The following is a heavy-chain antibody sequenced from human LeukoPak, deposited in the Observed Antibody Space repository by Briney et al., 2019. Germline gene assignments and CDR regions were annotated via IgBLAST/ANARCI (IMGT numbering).Heavy chain of an antibody. CDR3: ARGESGNYALGY. J-gene: IGHJ4*02. CDR1: AFSVSGNY. CDR2: LYSGGHT. D-gene: IGHD1-26*01. V-gene: IGHV3-53*01. Sequence: PGGSLRLSCVASAFSVSGNYMKWVRQAPGKGLEWVSVLYSGGHTYYADSVKGRFTISRDNFKNTLFLQMNSLTAEDTAIYYCARGESGNYALGYWGQGTLVTVSS.